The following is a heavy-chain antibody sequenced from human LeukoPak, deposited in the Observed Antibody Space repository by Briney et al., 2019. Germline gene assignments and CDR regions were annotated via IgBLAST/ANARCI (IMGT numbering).Heavy chain of an antibody. D-gene: IGHD6-6*01. V-gene: IGHV4-39*01. CDR1: GGSISSGLYY. CDR3: ARHRKSARNYLYYYMDV. Sequence: SETLSLTCTVSGGSISSGLYYWGWIRQPPGKGLEWIGSVYFDGDTSYSPSLKSRVIISVDTSKNQFSLNLTSVTAADTALYYCARHRKSARNYLYYYMDVWGKGTTVTVSS. J-gene: IGHJ6*03. CDR2: VYFDGDT.